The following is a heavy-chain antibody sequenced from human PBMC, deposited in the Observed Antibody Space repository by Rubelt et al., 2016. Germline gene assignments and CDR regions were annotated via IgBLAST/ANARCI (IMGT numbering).Heavy chain of an antibody. D-gene: IGHD3-16*01. CDR3: GRVDGSAYLFDS. J-gene: IGHJ4*02. CDR1: GESFSGFY. Sequence: QVHLQQWGAGLLKPSETLSLTCAVYGESFSGFYWTWIRQPPGRGLAWIGEFDHRGTTNYNPALKGRVSMSVDTSKNQFSRKLTCVTAADTAMYFCGRVDGSAYLFDSWGQGSLVTVSS. V-gene: IGHV4-34*01. CDR2: FDHRGTT.